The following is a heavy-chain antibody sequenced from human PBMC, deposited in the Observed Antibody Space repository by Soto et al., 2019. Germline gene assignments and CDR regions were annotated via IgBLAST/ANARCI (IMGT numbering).Heavy chain of an antibody. D-gene: IGHD3-16*02. CDR1: GKSFDNFA. V-gene: IGHV1-3*01. Sequence: QVQLVQSGAEVKKPGASVRLSCKVSGKSFDNFAVHWVRQTPGPRPEWMGRINVGDDKTKYSEKFQGRVIVSYDTSATTAYMEVRALSSEDTAVYYCARAKYDYIWGSYHPFDQWAQGAQVTVAS. CDR3: ARAKYDYIWGSYHPFDQ. CDR2: INVGDDKT. J-gene: IGHJ4*02.